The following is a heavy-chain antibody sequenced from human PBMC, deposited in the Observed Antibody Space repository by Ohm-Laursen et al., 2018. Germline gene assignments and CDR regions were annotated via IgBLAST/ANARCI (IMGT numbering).Heavy chain of an antibody. CDR1: GFTFSSYG. V-gene: IGHV3-30*03. CDR3: ARGGRSGASTAFDI. D-gene: IGHD1-26*01. Sequence: SLRLSCSASGFTFSSYGMHWVRQAPGKGLEWVAVISYDGSNKYYADSVKGRFTISRDNAKNTLSLQMNSLRAEDTAVYYCARGGRSGASTAFDIWGQGTMVTVSS. J-gene: IGHJ3*02. CDR2: ISYDGSNK.